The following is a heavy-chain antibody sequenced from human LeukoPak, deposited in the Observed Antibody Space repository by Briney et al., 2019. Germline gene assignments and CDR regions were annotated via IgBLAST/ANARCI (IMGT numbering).Heavy chain of an antibody. Sequence: PGGSLRLSCAASGFTFSTSSMNWVRQALGKGLEWVSYISSSSTNIYSADSVKGRFTISRDNAKNSLYLQMNSLRAEDTAVYYCARDSTTLWYHYYYMDVWGKGTTVTVSS. J-gene: IGHJ6*03. CDR1: GFTFSTSS. D-gene: IGHD5-18*01. CDR2: ISSSSTNI. CDR3: ARDSTTLWYHYYYMDV. V-gene: IGHV3-48*01.